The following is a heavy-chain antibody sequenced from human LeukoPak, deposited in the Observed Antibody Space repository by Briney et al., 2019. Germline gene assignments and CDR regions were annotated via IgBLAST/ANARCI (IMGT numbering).Heavy chain of an antibody. V-gene: IGHV1-18*03. D-gene: IGHD4-17*01. Sequence: ASVKVSCKASGYTFSSYGISWVRQAPGQGLEWMGWINPYNGNTNYAQKVQGRVTPTTDTSTSTAYMELRSLRSDDMAVYYCAREIYGRFDYWGQGTLVPVSS. CDR1: GYTFSSYG. CDR2: INPYNGNT. J-gene: IGHJ4*02. CDR3: AREIYGRFDY.